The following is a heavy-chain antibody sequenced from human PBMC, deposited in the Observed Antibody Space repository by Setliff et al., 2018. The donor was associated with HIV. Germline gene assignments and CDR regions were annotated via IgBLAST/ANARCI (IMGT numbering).Heavy chain of an antibody. D-gene: IGHD3-3*01. J-gene: IGHJ6*03. V-gene: IGHV4-31*03. CDR1: GGSISSGDYY. CDR2: INYSGST. Sequence: PSETLSLTCTVSGGSISSGDYYWTWIRQHPGKGLEWIGYINYSGSTYYNPSLKSRVTISVDTSKNQFSLKLSSVTAADTAVYYCAREDFWRGDQDYYYMDVWGKGTTVTV. CDR3: AREDFWRGDQDYYYMDV.